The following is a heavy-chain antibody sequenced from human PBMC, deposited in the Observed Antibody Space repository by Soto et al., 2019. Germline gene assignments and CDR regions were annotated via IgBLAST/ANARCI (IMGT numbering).Heavy chain of an antibody. D-gene: IGHD2-21*01. CDR3: ARVAYGAYHFDS. Sequence: EVQLVESGGGLVQPGGSLRLSCGASGFTFSSYWMHWVRQAPGEGLVWVSRINSDGSTRSYADSVKGRFTISRDNAKNTLFLQMNSLRAEDMAVYYCARVAYGAYHFDSWGQGTLVT. CDR2: INSDGSTR. J-gene: IGHJ4*02. CDR1: GFTFSSYW. V-gene: IGHV3-74*01.